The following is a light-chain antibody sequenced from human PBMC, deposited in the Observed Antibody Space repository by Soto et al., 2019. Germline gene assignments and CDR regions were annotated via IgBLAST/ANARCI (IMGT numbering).Light chain of an antibody. CDR1: QSVSTN. CDR2: GAS. Sequence: EVVTTQSPDTLSLSPGKRATLSCRASQSVSTNLAWYQQRPGQAPRLLIYGASARATGVPARFSGSGSGTEFTLTISSLQSEDFAIYYCHQYNNWRTFGQGTRLEIK. J-gene: IGKJ5*01. V-gene: IGKV3-15*01. CDR3: HQYNNWRT.